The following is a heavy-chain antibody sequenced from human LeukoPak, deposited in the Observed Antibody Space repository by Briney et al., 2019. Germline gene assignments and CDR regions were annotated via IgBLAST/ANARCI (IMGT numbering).Heavy chain of an antibody. D-gene: IGHD3-10*01. J-gene: IGHJ4*02. CDR1: GFTFSSYS. CDR2: ISSSSSTI. V-gene: IGHV3-48*01. Sequence: GGSLRLSCAASGFTFSSYSMNWVRQAPGKGLEWVSHISSSSSTIYYADSVKGRFTISRDNAKNSLYLQMNSLRAEDTAVYYCARARFTFSDYFGSFFDYWGQGTLVTVSS. CDR3: ARARFTFSDYFGSFFDY.